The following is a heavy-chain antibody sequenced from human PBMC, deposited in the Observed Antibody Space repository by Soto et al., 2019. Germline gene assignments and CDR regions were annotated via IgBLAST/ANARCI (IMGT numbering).Heavy chain of an antibody. D-gene: IGHD5-18*01. CDR1: GCTFSSYA. CDR3: ARVGGRGYSYASTGGYFDY. J-gene: IGHJ4*02. Sequence: SVKVSCKASGCTFSSYAISWVRQAPGQGLEWMGGIIPIFGTANYAQKFQGRVTITADESTSTAYMELSSLRSEDTAVYYCARVGGRGYSYASTGGYFDYWGQGALVTVSS. V-gene: IGHV1-69*13. CDR2: IIPIFGTA.